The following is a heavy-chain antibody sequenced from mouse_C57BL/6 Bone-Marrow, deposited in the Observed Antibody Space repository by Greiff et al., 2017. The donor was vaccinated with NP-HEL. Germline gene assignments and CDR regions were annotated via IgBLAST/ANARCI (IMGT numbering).Heavy chain of an antibody. D-gene: IGHD2-5*01. Sequence: QVQLQQSGPELVKPGASVKISCKASGYAFSSSWMNWVKQRPGKGLEWIGRIYPGDGDTNYNGKFKGKATLTADKSSSTAYMQLSSLTSEDSAVFFCAIYSNYYAMDYWGQGTSVTVSS. J-gene: IGHJ4*01. CDR3: AIYSNYYAMDY. CDR2: IYPGDGDT. V-gene: IGHV1-82*01. CDR1: GYAFSSSW.